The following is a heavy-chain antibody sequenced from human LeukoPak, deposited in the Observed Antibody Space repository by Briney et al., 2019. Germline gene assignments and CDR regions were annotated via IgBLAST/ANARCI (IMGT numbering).Heavy chain of an antibody. CDR2: IYHSGTT. Sequence: SETLSLTCTVSGGSISSSTSFWGWIRQSPGEGLEWIGSIYHSGTTYYRPSLRSRITISVDTSNNQFSLKLSSVTAADTAVYYCARGTGYDYYCFYMDVWGTGTTVTVSS. CDR1: GGSISSSTSF. D-gene: IGHD5-12*01. J-gene: IGHJ6*03. CDR3: ARGTGYDYYCFYMDV. V-gene: IGHV4-39*07.